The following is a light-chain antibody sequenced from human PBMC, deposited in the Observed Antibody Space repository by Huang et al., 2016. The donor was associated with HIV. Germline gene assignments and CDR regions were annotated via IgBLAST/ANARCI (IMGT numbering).Light chain of an antibody. Sequence: EIVMTQSPATLSVSPGETVALSCRNSQSLSGNLAWYQHKPGQTPRLLIYATSIRAAGGPGRFSGSGSGSEFTLTISSLLSEDSAVYYCQHYNDWPRTFGQGTKLEIK. CDR3: QHYNDWPRT. V-gene: IGKV3D-15*01. CDR2: ATS. J-gene: IGKJ2*01. CDR1: QSLSGN.